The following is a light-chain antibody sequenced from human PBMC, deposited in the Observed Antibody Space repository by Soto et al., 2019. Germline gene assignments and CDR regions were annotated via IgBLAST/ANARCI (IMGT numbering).Light chain of an antibody. CDR2: GNS. J-gene: IGLJ1*01. CDR3: QSYDSSLSGYV. Sequence: QSVLTQPPSVSGAPGQRVTISCTGSSSNIGAGYDVHWYQQLPGTAPKLLIYGNSNRPSGVPDRISGSKSGTSASLAITGLQAEDEADYYCQSYDSSLSGYVFGTGTQLTVL. CDR1: SSNIGAGYD. V-gene: IGLV1-40*01.